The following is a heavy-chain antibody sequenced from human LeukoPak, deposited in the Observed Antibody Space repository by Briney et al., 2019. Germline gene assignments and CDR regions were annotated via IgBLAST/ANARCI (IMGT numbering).Heavy chain of an antibody. CDR1: GYTFTGYY. J-gene: IGHJ4*02. CDR3: ARVPPIAVAGTYLDY. D-gene: IGHD6-19*01. Sequence: GASVKVSCKASGYTFTGYYMHWVRQAPGQGLEWMGWINPNSGGTNYAQKFQGRVTMTRDTSISTAYMELSRLRSDDTAVYYCARVPPIAVAGTYLDYWGQGTLVTVSS. CDR2: INPNSGGT. V-gene: IGHV1-2*02.